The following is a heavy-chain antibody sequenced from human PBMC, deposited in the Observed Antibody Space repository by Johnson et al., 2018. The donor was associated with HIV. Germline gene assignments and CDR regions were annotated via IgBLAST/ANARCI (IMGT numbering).Heavy chain of an antibody. CDR3: TGSSSDAFDI. J-gene: IGHJ3*02. D-gene: IGHD6-13*01. CDR1: GFTFDDYG. V-gene: IGHV3-20*04. CDR2: INWTGGST. Sequence: VLLVESGGGVVRPGGSLRLSCAASGFTFDDYGMSWVLQAPGKGLEWVSGINWTGGSTGYAESGKGRFTISRDNDKNSLYLQMNSLNTEDTAVYYCTGSSSDAFDIWGQGTMVTVSS.